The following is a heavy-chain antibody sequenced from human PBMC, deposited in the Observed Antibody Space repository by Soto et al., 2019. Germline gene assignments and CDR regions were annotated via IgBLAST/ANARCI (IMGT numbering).Heavy chain of an antibody. J-gene: IGHJ4*02. CDR2: ISYDGGTK. CDR1: GFTFSSYA. V-gene: IGHV3-30-3*01. D-gene: IGHD3-10*01. Sequence: QVQLVESGGGVVQPGRSLRLSCAASGFTFSSYAMHWVRQAPGKGLEWVAVISYDGGTKYYADSVKGRFTISRDNSKNTLYLQINSLRAEDTAVYYCARPDYGSGSYPDYWGQGTLVTVCS. CDR3: ARPDYGSGSYPDY.